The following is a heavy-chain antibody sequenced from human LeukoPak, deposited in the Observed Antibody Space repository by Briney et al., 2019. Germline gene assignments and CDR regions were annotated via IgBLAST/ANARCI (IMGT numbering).Heavy chain of an antibody. Sequence: GGSLRLSCAASGFTFSSYAMSWVRQAPGKGLEWVSAISGSGGSTYYADSVKGRFTISRDNSKNTLYLQMNSLRAEDTAVYYCAKVRRAVQLGMYYFDYWGQGTLVTVSS. V-gene: IGHV3-23*01. CDR3: AKVRRAVQLGMYYFDY. J-gene: IGHJ4*02. D-gene: IGHD5-18*01. CDR1: GFTFSSYA. CDR2: ISGSGGST.